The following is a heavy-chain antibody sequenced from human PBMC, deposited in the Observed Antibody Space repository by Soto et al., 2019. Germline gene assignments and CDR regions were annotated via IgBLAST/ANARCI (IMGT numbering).Heavy chain of an antibody. CDR3: AKVHDYGDYGAPYYYYMDV. D-gene: IGHD4-17*01. J-gene: IGHJ6*03. V-gene: IGHV3-23*01. Sequence: PGGSLRLSCAASGFTFSSYAMGWVRQAPGKGLEWVSAISGSGGSTYYADSVKGRFTISRDNSKNTLYLQMNSLRAEDTAVYYCAKVHDYGDYGAPYYYYMDVWGKGTTVTVSS. CDR2: ISGSGGST. CDR1: GFTFSSYA.